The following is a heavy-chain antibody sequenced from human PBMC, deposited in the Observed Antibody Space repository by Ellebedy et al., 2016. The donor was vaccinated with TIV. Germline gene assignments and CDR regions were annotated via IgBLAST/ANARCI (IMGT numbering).Heavy chain of an antibody. J-gene: IGHJ4*02. CDR1: GFAFSSYA. CDR2: IRYDGNEK. CDR3: AKAGPLGHLGSSDY. Sequence: GGSLRLSCAASGFAFSSYAMHWVRQAPGKGLEWVAFIRYDGNEKYHADSVRGRFTISRDNSKNTLYLRMNTLRAEDTAVYYCAKAGPLGHLGSSDYWGQGTLVTVSS. D-gene: IGHD3-16*01. V-gene: IGHV3-30*02.